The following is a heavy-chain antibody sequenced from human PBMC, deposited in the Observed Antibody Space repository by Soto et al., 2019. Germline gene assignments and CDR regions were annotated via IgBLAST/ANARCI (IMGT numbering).Heavy chain of an antibody. CDR3: ARGQCGNLLYYFDY. J-gene: IGHJ4*02. D-gene: IGHD2-21*02. CDR2: IIPIFGTP. V-gene: IGHV1-69*06. CDR1: GGTFSSYA. Sequence: QVQLVQSGAEVKKPGSSVKVSCKASGGTFSSYAISWLRQAPGQGLEWMGGIIPIFGTPNYAQKFQGRVTIAADKSTSTAYMELSSLRSEDTAVYYCARGQCGNLLYYFDYWGQGTLVTVSS.